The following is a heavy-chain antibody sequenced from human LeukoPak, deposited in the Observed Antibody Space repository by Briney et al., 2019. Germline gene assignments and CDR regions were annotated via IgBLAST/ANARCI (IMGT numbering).Heavy chain of an antibody. CDR1: GFTIGPYA. CDR3: ATWAFYHNLDV. CDR2: IKADGSGT. D-gene: IGHD2/OR15-2a*01. Sequence: GGALRLSCAASGFTIGPYAMYWIRQGPGRGLEWVSVIKADGSGTFYADSVRGRFITSRDNSKNSLYLQMNSLTSEDTALYYCATWAFYHNLDVWGQGTTVIVSS. J-gene: IGHJ6*02. V-gene: IGHV3-43*02.